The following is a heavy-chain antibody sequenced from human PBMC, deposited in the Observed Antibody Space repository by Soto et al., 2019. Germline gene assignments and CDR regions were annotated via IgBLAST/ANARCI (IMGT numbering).Heavy chain of an antibody. V-gene: IGHV1-46*01. Sequence: ASVKVSCKASGYTFTSYYMHWVRQAPGQGLEWMGIINPSGGSTSYAQKFQGRVTRTRDTSTSTVYMELSSLRSEDTAVYYCARDHPTERYFDWLPYYYYYYGMDVWGQGTTVTVSS. CDR2: INPSGGST. J-gene: IGHJ6*02. D-gene: IGHD3-9*01. CDR1: GYTFTSYY. CDR3: ARDHPTERYFDWLPYYYYYYGMDV.